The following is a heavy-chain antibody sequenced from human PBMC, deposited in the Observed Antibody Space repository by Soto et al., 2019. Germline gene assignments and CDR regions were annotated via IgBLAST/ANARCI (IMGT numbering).Heavy chain of an antibody. D-gene: IGHD4-17*01. CDR3: AKVFLYGDYGYYYYMDV. CDR2: ISYDGSNK. Sequence: GGSLRLSCAASGFTFSSYGMHWVRQAPGKGLEWVAVISYDGSNKYYADSVKGRFTISRDNSKNTLYLQMNSLRAEDTAVYYCAKVFLYGDYGYYYYMDVCGKGTTVTVSS. J-gene: IGHJ6*03. CDR1: GFTFSSYG. V-gene: IGHV3-30*18.